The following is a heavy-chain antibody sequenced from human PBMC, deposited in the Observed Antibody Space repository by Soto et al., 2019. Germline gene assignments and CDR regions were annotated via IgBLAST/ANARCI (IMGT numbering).Heavy chain of an antibody. CDR2: IGESGTPT. J-gene: IGHJ6*02. D-gene: IGHD6-13*01. V-gene: IGHV3-23*01. Sequence: EVQLLESGGGLVQPGGSLRLSCAASGFIFSSYAMKWVRQAPGKGLEWVSLIGESGTPTYYADSVKGRFTISRDNSGNTLFLDMSSLSAEDTVVYYCARYIAGVRYYGMDVWGRVNTVTV. CDR1: GFIFSSYA. CDR3: ARYIAGVRYYGMDV.